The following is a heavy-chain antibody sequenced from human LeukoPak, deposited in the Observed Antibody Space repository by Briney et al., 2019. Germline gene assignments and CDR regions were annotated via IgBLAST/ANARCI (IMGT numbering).Heavy chain of an antibody. J-gene: IGHJ4*02. CDR3: ATGIGWLLLY. CDR1: GGSISNYY. D-gene: IGHD3-22*01. CDR2: IHNSGGT. V-gene: IGHV4-59*01. Sequence: PSETLSLTCTVSGGSISNYYCNWIRQSPGKGLEWLGYIHNSGGTKYNPSLNSRVSISVDTSRNQFSLKLSSVTAADTAVYYCATGIGWLLLYWGQGTLVTVSS.